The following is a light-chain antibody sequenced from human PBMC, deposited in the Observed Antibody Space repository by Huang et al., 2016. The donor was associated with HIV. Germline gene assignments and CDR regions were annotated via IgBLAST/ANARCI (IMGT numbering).Light chain of an antibody. CDR3: QQSSSTPRT. Sequence: DIQMTQSPSSLSASVGDRVTITCRASHSISNYLNWYQQKPGKAPKLLIYAASRLQSGVPSRFSGSGSGTDVTLTISSLQPEDFATYYCQQSSSTPRTFGQGTKVDVK. CDR2: AAS. J-gene: IGKJ1*01. CDR1: HSISNY. V-gene: IGKV1-39*01.